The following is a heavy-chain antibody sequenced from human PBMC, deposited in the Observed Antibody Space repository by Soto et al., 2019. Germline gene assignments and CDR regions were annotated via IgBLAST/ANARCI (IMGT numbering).Heavy chain of an antibody. CDR1: GGTFSSYS. J-gene: IGHJ4*02. V-gene: IGHV1-69*13. CDR2: IIPIFGTA. Sequence: ASVKVSCKASGGTFSSYSISWVLQAPGQGLEWMGGIIPIFGTANYAQKFQGRVTITADESTSTAYMELSSLRSEDTAVYYCARLGIAARPFDYWGQGTLVTVSS. D-gene: IGHD6-6*01. CDR3: ARLGIAARPFDY.